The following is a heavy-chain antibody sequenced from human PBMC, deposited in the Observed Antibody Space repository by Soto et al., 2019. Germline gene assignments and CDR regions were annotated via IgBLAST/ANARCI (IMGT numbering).Heavy chain of an antibody. CDR1: GGSISSSSYY. J-gene: IGHJ4*02. Sequence: SETLSLTCTVSGGSISSSSYYWGWIRQPPGKGLEWIGSIYYSGSTYYNPSLKSRVTISVDTSKNQFSLKLSSVTAADTAVYYCARHWGEKGSITIFGVVISADYWGQGTLVTVSS. V-gene: IGHV4-39*01. CDR2: IYYSGST. CDR3: ARHWGEKGSITIFGVVISADY. D-gene: IGHD3-3*01.